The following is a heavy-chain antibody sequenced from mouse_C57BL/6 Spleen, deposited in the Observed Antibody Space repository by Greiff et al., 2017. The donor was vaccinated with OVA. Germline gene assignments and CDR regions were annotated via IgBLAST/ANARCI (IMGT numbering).Heavy chain of an antibody. Sequence: GGGLVQPKGSLKLSCAASGFSFNTYAMHWVRQATGKGLEWVARIRSKSNNYATYYADSVKDRFTISRDDSESMLYLQMNNLKTEDTPMYYCVNGNYDYYAMDYWGQGTSVTVSS. CDR2: IRSKSNNYAT. J-gene: IGHJ4*01. CDR1: GFSFNTYA. V-gene: IGHV10-1*01. CDR3: VNGNYDYYAMDY. D-gene: IGHD2-1*01.